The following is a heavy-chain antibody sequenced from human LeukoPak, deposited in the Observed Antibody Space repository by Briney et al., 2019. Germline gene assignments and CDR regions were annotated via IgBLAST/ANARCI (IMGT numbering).Heavy chain of an antibody. CDR3: ARGLFGVINPTDF. D-gene: IGHD3-3*01. V-gene: IGHV3-21*01. CDR1: GFTFSNYA. J-gene: IGHJ4*02. CDR2: ISSSGTYL. Sequence: PGGSLRLSCAASGFTFSNYAMHWVRQAPGKGLEWVSSISSSGTYLYYADSVKGRFTISRDNAKDSLYLQMNSLRVEDTAVYFCARGLFGVINPTDFWGQGTLVTVSS.